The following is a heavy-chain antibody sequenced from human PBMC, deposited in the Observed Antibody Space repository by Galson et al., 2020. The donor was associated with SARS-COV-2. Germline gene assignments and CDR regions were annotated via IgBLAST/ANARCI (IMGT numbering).Heavy chain of an antibody. Sequence: WGSLRLSCAASGSTFSSYGMHWVHHAPAKGLEWVAFIRYDGSNKYYADSVKGRFTISRDNSKNTLYLQMNSLRAEDTAVYYCAKDHEYQLPPLDAFAIWGQGTMVTVSS. CDR2: IRYDGSNK. J-gene: IGHJ3*02. D-gene: IGHD2-2*01. CDR3: AKDHEYQLPPLDAFAI. V-gene: IGHV3-30*02. CDR1: GSTFSSYG.